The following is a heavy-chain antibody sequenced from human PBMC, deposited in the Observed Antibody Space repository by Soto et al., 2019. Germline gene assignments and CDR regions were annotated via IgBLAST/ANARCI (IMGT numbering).Heavy chain of an antibody. V-gene: IGHV4-34*01. J-gene: IGHJ6*02. CDR2: INHSGST. Sequence: QVQLQQWGAGLLKPSETLSLTCAVYGGSFSGYYWSWIRQPPGKGREWIGEINHSGSTNYNPSLKSRVTISVDTPKNQFSLKLSSVTAADKAVYYCASYPGDRLYGMDGWGQGTTVTVSS. CDR1: GGSFSGYY. D-gene: IGHD2-21*01. CDR3: ASYPGDRLYGMDG.